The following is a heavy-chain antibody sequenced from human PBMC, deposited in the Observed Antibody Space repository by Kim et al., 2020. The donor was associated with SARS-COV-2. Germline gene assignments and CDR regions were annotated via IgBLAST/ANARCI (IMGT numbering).Heavy chain of an antibody. J-gene: IGHJ4*02. D-gene: IGHD3-10*01. V-gene: IGHV4-59*01. Sequence: SETLSLTCTVSGGSISSYYWSWIRQPPGKGLEWIGYIYYSGSTNYNPSLKSRVTISVDTSKNQFSLKLSSVTAADTAVYYCARVGYYYGSGSHYWWGFDYWGQGTLVTVSS. CDR3: ARVGYYYGSGSHYWWGFDY. CDR1: GGSISSYY. CDR2: IYYSGST.